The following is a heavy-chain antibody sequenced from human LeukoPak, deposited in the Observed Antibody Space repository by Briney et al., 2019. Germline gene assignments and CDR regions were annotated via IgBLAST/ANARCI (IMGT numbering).Heavy chain of an antibody. J-gene: IGHJ4*02. Sequence: GGSLRLSCAASGYSFSSYSMHWVRESPDKGLEWVAFIRFDGRNKYYSDSLKGRFSISRDNSKNTVYLQMNNLRTEDTAIYYCGKDRGSGSSGGEYWGQGTLVTVSS. D-gene: IGHD1-26*01. V-gene: IGHV3-30*02. CDR2: IRFDGRNK. CDR3: GKDRGSGSSGGEY. CDR1: GYSFSSYS.